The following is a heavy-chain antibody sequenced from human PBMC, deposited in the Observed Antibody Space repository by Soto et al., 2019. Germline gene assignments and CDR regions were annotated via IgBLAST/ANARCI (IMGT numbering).Heavy chain of an antibody. CDR3: ARDKAHNWNYEWFDP. CDR2: ISAYNGNA. D-gene: IGHD1-7*01. CDR1: GYTLTELS. Sequence: ASVKVSCKVSGYTLTELSMHWVRQAPGQGLEWMGWISAYNGNANYAQKLQGRVTMTTDTSTSTAYMELRSLRSDDTAVYYCARDKAHNWNYEWFDPWGQGTLVTVS. J-gene: IGHJ5*02. V-gene: IGHV1-18*01.